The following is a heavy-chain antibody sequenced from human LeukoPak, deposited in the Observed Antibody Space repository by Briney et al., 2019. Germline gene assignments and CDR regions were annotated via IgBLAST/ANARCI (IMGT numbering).Heavy chain of an antibody. J-gene: IGHJ4*02. CDR3: ARDDPDDYGDIGDDY. CDR2: INPNSGGT. D-gene: IGHD4-17*01. Sequence: ASLKVSCKASGYTFTGYYMHWVRQAPGQGLEWMGWINPNSGGTNYAQKFQGRVTMTRDTSISTAYMELSRLRSDDTAVYYCARDDPDDYGDIGDDYWGQVTLVTVSS. V-gene: IGHV1-2*02. CDR1: GYTFTGYY.